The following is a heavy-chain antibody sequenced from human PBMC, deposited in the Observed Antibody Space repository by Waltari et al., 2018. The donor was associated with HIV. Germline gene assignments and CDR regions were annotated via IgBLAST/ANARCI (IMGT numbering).Heavy chain of an antibody. CDR3: AKDRGTGYDYLHH. D-gene: IGHD5-12*01. CDR1: GFTFDDYT. J-gene: IGHJ4*02. V-gene: IGHV3-43*01. Sequence: EMQLVESGGTVVQPGGSLRLSCAASGFTFDDYTMHLVRQAPGEGLEWVSLIDWDSSSTYYADSVKGRFTISRDNSKNSLYLQMHSLTTEDTAVYYCAKDRGTGYDYLHHWGQGTLVTVSS. CDR2: IDWDSSST.